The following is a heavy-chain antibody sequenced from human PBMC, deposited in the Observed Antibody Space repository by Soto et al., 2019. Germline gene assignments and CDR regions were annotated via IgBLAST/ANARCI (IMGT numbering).Heavy chain of an antibody. CDR3: AKDLMIVTGNALDM. J-gene: IGHJ3*02. CDR2: ISNSGGST. CDR1: GFTFSSYA. D-gene: IGHD3-22*01. V-gene: IGHV3-23*01. Sequence: GGSLRLSCAASGFTFSSYAMSWVRQAPGQGLEWVSGISNSGGSTYYADSVKGRFTISRDNSKNTLHLQMNSLRAEDTAVYYCAKDLMIVTGNALDMWGRGTMVTVSS.